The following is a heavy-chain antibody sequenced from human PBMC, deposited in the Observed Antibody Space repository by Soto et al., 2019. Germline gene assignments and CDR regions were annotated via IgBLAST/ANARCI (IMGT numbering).Heavy chain of an antibody. CDR1: GFTFSNAW. CDR2: IKSKTDGGTT. J-gene: IGHJ4*02. D-gene: IGHD2-15*01. V-gene: IGHV3-15*07. CDR3: TTVDCSGGSCYDIDY. Sequence: GGSLRLSCAASGFTFSNAWMNWVRQAPGKGLEWVGRIKSKTDGGTTDYAAPVKGRFTISRDDSKNTLYLQMNSLKTEDTAVYYCTTVDCSGGSCYDIDYWGQGTLVTVSS.